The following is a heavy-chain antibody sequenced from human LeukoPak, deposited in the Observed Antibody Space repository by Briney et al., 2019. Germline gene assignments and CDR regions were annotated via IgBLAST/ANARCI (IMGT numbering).Heavy chain of an antibody. Sequence: SQTLSLTCTVSGGSISSGSYYWSWIRQPAGKGLELIGRIYTSGSTNYNPSLNSRVTISIDTSKNQFSLKLSSVTAADTAVYSCASRSHYYGSGMGFDPWGQGTLVTVSS. CDR1: GGSISSGSYY. CDR2: IYTSGST. CDR3: ASRSHYYGSGMGFDP. J-gene: IGHJ5*02. V-gene: IGHV4-61*02. D-gene: IGHD3-10*01.